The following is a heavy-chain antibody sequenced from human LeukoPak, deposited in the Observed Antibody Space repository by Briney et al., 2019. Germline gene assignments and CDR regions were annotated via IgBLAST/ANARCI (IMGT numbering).Heavy chain of an antibody. CDR1: GGSISDFH. V-gene: IGHV4-4*07. Sequence: PSETLSLTCTVSGGSISDFHWSWIRQPAGKGLEWIGHVNINEGPKYNPSLRSRVIMSTDTSRNQYSLELPSVTAADTAVYYCARDGNTYGPDFDYWGQGTLVSVSS. D-gene: IGHD3-10*01. CDR2: VNINEGP. CDR3: ARDGNTYGPDFDY. J-gene: IGHJ4*02.